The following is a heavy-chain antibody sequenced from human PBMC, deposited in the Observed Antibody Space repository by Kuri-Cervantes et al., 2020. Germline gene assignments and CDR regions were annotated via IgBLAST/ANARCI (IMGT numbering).Heavy chain of an antibody. V-gene: IGHV3-23*01. D-gene: IGHD3-22*01. J-gene: IGHJ4*02. CDR1: GFTFSSYS. CDR2: ISGSGGST. CDR3: AKNQRITMIVVVTYDFDY. Sequence: GGSLRLSCAASGFTFSSYSMNWVRQAPGKGLEWVSAISGSGGSTYYADSVKGRFTISRDNSKNTLYLQMNSLRAEDTAVYYCAKNQRITMIVVVTYDFDYWGQGTLVTVSS.